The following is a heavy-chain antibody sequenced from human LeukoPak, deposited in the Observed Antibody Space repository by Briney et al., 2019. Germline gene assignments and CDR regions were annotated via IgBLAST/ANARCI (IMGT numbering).Heavy chain of an antibody. CDR1: GGSISSSSYY. Sequence: SETLSLTCTVSGGSISSSSYYWGWIRQPPGKGLEWIGSIYYSGSTYYNPSLKSRVTISVDTSKNPFSLKLSSVTAADTAVYYCARGLTGGWAAVFDYWGQGTLVTVSS. V-gene: IGHV4-39*07. D-gene: IGHD1-26*01. CDR2: IYYSGST. CDR3: ARGLTGGWAAVFDY. J-gene: IGHJ4*02.